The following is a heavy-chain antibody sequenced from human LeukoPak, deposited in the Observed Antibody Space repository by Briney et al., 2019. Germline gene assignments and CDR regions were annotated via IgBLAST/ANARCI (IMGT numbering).Heavy chain of an antibody. D-gene: IGHD3-10*01. V-gene: IGHV1-46*01. J-gene: IGHJ4*02. CDR3: ARDAGYYVSGGSLDY. CDR1: GNTFTRNY. Sequence: GASVKVSCKASGNTFTRNYIQWERQAPGQGLEWMGIISPSGDSTTYAQKFQGRVTMTRDTSTRTVYMELSSLRSEDTAVYYCARDAGYYVSGGSLDYWGQGTLVTVSS. CDR2: ISPSGDST.